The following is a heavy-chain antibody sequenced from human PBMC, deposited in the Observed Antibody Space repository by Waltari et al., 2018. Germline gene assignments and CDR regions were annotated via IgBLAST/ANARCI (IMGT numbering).Heavy chain of an antibody. V-gene: IGHV4-4*02. D-gene: IGHD2-15*01. J-gene: IGHJ4*02. Sequence: LGPGLVEPSGTRSLICAVSGDFMSDTYWWSWVRQAPGKGLEWIGQVRGSGKTNDNPSLASRVTVSVHTSTAQFSLKVTPATAADTAVYYCARDRGRGLYLDSWGQGLLVTVS. CDR3: ARDRGRGLYLDS. CDR1: GDFMSDTYW. CDR2: VRGSGKT.